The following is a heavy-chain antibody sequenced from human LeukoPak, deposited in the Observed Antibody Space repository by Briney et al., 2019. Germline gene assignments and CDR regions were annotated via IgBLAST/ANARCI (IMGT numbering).Heavy chain of an antibody. Sequence: GGSLRLSCAAFGFTFSSYEMNWVRQAPGKGLEWVSYISSSGSTIYYADSVKGRFTISRDNAKNSLYLQMNSPRAEDTAVYYCVRWYDAFDIWGQGTMVTVSS. J-gene: IGHJ3*02. CDR3: VRWYDAFDI. CDR2: ISSSGSTI. CDR1: GFTFSSYE. D-gene: IGHD2-15*01. V-gene: IGHV3-48*03.